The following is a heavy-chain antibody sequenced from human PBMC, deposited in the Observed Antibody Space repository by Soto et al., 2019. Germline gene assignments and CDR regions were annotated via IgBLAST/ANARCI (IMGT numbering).Heavy chain of an antibody. CDR1: EGNITTYA. V-gene: IGHV3-23*01. CDR2: ISGSGGKT. CDR3: ANEPYSSGLFAF. Sequence: LRHWRLVAEGNITTYATSRFHKDPGKGLEWVTAISGSGGKTYYTDSVKGRFTISRDNSKNTLYLQMSSLRAEDTAVYYCANEPYSSGLFAFRGHRTPVTVSP. D-gene: IGHD6-19*01. J-gene: IGHJ4*01.